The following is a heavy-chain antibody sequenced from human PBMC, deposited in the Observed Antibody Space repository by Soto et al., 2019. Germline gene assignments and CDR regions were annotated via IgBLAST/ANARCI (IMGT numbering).Heavy chain of an antibody. Sequence: EVQLVESGGGLVQPGRSLRLSCAASGFTFDDYAMHWVRQAPGKGLEWVSGISWNSGSVGYADSVKGRFTISRDNAKNSLYLQMKSLRAEDTALYYCAKESIAAAGVYYYYYYMDVWGKGTTVTVSS. CDR1: GFTFDDYA. J-gene: IGHJ6*03. CDR2: ISWNSGSV. CDR3: AKESIAAAGVYYYYYYMDV. D-gene: IGHD6-13*01. V-gene: IGHV3-9*01.